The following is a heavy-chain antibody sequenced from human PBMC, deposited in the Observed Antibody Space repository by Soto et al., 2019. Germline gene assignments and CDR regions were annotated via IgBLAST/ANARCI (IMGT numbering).Heavy chain of an antibody. CDR1: GGSLNNYY. Sequence: QVQLQESGPRLVKPSETLSLTCTVSGGSLNNYYWSWIRQPPGKGLEWIGRIYTVGSTNYNPSLTRLVTMSLDTSTSEISLTLTSVTAADPATYFCARGRSDSARSSFGRRMDVWGQATTVTFSS. J-gene: IGHJ6*02. CDR3: ARGRSDSARSSFGRRMDV. V-gene: IGHV4-4*07. CDR2: IYTVGST. D-gene: IGHD3-3*01.